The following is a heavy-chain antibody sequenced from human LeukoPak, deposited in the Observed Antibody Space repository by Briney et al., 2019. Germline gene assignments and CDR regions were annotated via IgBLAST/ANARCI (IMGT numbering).Heavy chain of an antibody. Sequence: GGSLRLSCAASGFTFSSYWMHWVRQAPGKGLVWVSRINTDGSSTSYADSVKGRFTISRDNAKNTLYLQMNSLRAEDTAVYYCAREAMGTYYDFWSGYFFDYWAQGTLVTVSS. D-gene: IGHD3-3*01. CDR2: INTDGSST. CDR1: GFTFSSYW. J-gene: IGHJ4*02. V-gene: IGHV3-74*01. CDR3: AREAMGTYYDFWSGYFFDY.